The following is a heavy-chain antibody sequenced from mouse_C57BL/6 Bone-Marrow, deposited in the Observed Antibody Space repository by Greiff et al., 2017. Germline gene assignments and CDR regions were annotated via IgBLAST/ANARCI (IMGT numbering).Heavy chain of an antibody. V-gene: IGHV1-81*01. CDR1: GYTFTSYG. J-gene: IGHJ3*01. CDR3: ARHGSSYVFAY. Sequence: VKLQESGAELARPGASVKLSCKASGYTFTSYGISWVKQRTGQGLEWIGEIYPRSGNTYYNEKFKGKATLTADKSSSTAYMELRSLTSEDSAVYFCARHGSSYVFAYWGQGTLVTVSA. D-gene: IGHD1-1*01. CDR2: IYPRSGNT.